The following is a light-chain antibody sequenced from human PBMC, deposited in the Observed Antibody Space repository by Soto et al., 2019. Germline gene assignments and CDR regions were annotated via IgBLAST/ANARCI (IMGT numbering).Light chain of an antibody. Sequence: QSVLTQPPSVSGAPGQRVTISCTGSSSNIGAGYDVHWYQQLPGTAPKLLIYGNSNRPSGVPDRFSGSKSGTSASLAITGLQAAAEADYYCQSYDSSLRGRVFGGGTKLTVL. CDR2: GNS. J-gene: IGLJ3*02. CDR1: SSNIGAGYD. V-gene: IGLV1-40*01. CDR3: QSYDSSLRGRV.